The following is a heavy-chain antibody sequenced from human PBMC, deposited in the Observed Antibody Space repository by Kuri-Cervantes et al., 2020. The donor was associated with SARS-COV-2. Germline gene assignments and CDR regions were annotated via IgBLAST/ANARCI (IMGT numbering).Heavy chain of an antibody. V-gene: IGHV1-69*05. CDR1: GGTFSSYA. CDR2: IIPIFGTA. D-gene: IGHD7-27*01. J-gene: IGHJ4*02. Sequence: SVKVSCKASGGTFSSYAISWVRQAPGQGLEWMGGIIPIFGTANYAQKFQGRVTITTDESTSTAYIELSSLRSGDTAVYYCARGPWMGTYYFDYWGQGTLVTVSS. CDR3: ARGPWMGTYYFDY.